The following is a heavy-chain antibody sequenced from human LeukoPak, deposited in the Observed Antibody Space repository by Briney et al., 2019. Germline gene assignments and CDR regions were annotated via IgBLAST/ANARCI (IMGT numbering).Heavy chain of an antibody. V-gene: IGHV3-9*03. CDR3: AKDAGSYGCWLDY. CDR1: GFTFANYA. Sequence: GRSLRLSCAASGFTFANYAMHWVRQAPGKGLEWVSGISWNSGILVCADSVKGRFTISRDNAKRSLYLQMNTLRAEDMAVYYCAKDAGSYGCWLDYWGQGTLVTVSS. D-gene: IGHD5-18*01. J-gene: IGHJ4*02. CDR2: ISWNSGIL.